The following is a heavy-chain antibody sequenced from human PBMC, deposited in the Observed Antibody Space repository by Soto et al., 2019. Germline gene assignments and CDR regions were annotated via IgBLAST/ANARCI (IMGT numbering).Heavy chain of an antibody. D-gene: IGHD3-9*01. CDR2: INHSGSN. CDR3: ARGGSNDWQVAFDI. V-gene: IGHV4-34*01. CDR1: GGSFSTYY. J-gene: IGHJ3*02. Sequence: SETLSLTCVVSGGSFSTYYYNWIRQSPGRGLEWIGEINHSGSNNYSPSLKSRVTMSLDTSKNQFSLKLTSVTAADTAVYYCARGGSNDWQVAFDIWGQGTMVTVSS.